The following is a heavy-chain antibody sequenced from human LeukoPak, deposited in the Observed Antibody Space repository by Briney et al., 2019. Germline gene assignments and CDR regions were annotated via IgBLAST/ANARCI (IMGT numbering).Heavy chain of an antibody. CDR2: MFYYGST. V-gene: IGHV4-59*12. J-gene: IGHJ5*02. D-gene: IGHD3-16*01. Sequence: GSLRLSCAASGFTFNNYGMNWVRQPPGKGLEWIGSMFYYGSTYYNASLKSRVTISLDTSKKQFSLKLRSVTAADTAVYYCARGGITSLLNWFDPWGQGILVTVSS. CDR1: GFTFNNYG. CDR3: ARGGITSLLNWFDP.